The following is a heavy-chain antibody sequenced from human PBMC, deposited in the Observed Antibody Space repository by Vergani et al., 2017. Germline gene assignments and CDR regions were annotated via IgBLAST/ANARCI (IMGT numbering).Heavy chain of an antibody. CDR2: VITIFGTA. Sequence: QVQLVQSGAEVKKPGSSVKVSCKTSGGTFSSYAISWVRQAPGQGLEWMGRVITIFGTANYAQKFQGRVTITADESTSTAYMELSSLRSEDTAVYYCARDTPRITMIVYGFDPWGQGTLVTVSS. J-gene: IGHJ5*02. CDR1: GGTFSSYA. V-gene: IGHV1-69*18. CDR3: ARDTPRITMIVYGFDP. D-gene: IGHD3-22*01.